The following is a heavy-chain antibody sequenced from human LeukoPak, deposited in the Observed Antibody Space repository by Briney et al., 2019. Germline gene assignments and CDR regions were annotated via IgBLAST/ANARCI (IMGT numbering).Heavy chain of an antibody. Sequence: PGGSLRLSCAASGFTFNEYAMHWVRQLPGKTLEWVALITADGSKPYYADSVRGRFTISRDNNRDSLYLQMSALRPEDTAFYRSARVGQWEFMGYFYHYYYRDVWGTGTAAAVPS. J-gene: IGHJ6*03. CDR1: GFTFNEYA. D-gene: IGHD2-15*01. V-gene: IGHV3-43*02. CDR3: ARVGQWEFMGYFYHYYYRDV. CDR2: ITADGSKP.